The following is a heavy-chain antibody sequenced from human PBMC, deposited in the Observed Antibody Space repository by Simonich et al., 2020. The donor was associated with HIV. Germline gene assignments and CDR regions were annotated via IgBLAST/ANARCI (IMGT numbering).Heavy chain of an antibody. CDR2: INPNSIGT. Sequence: QVQMVQAGAEVKKPGASVKVSCKASGYIFTGHSINWVRRAPGQGLEWMGRINPNSIGTNYAQKFHGRVTMTMDTSISTAYMELSRLRSDDTSVYYCTRHRGPDYGGQGTLVTVSS. D-gene: IGHD3-10*01. J-gene: IGHJ4*02. V-gene: IGHV1-2*06. CDR3: TRHRGPDY. CDR1: GYIFTGHS.